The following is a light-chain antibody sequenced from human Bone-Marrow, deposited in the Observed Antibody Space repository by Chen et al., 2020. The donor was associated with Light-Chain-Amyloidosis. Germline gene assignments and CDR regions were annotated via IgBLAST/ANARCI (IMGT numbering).Light chain of an antibody. CDR3: QSADSGGSCEVI. Sequence: SYELTQPPSVSVSPGQTARITCSGDDLPTKYAYWYQQKPGQAPVLVIHRDTERPSGSSERFSGSSSGTTAALTISGVQAEEEAGYHCQSADSGGSCEVIFGGGTKLTVL. CDR1: DLPTKY. V-gene: IGLV3-25*02. J-gene: IGLJ2*01. CDR2: RDT.